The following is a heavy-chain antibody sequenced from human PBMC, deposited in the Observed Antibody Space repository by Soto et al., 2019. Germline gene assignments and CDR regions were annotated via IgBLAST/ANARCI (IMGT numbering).Heavy chain of an antibody. Sequence: PSETLSLTCLVSSDSIKSNYWWAWVRRAPGQALEWIGEIYYHGNTYSNPSLKSRVTISVDTSNNQLSLKLRSVTAADTAVYYCARHDGFSSGWIFDYWGHGTLVTVSS. CDR1: SDSIKSNYW. V-gene: IGHV4-39*01. J-gene: IGHJ4*01. CDR3: ARHDGFSSGWIFDY. CDR2: IYYHGNT. D-gene: IGHD6-19*01.